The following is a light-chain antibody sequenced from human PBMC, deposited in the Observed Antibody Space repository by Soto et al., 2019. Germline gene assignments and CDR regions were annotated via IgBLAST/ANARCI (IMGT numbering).Light chain of an antibody. J-gene: IGKJ4*01. CDR1: QSVSSAL. CDR3: QQYESSPIT. V-gene: IGKV3-20*01. Sequence: EIVLTQSPDTLSLSPGERATLSCRASQSVSSALLAWSQQKPGQPPRLLIYRASTRATGIPDRFTGRGAGTDFTLTISRLEPEDFAVYYCQQYESSPITFGGGTKVESK. CDR2: RAS.